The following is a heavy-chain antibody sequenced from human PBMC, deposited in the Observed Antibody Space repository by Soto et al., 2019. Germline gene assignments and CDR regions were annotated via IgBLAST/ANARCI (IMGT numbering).Heavy chain of an antibody. J-gene: IGHJ4*02. CDR2: IRSRSSAL. Sequence: EVQLVESGGGLVQPGGSLRLSCAASEFTFSSYSMNWVRQAPGKGVAWVSYIRSRSSALYYASSVKDRCTISRDKAKNSLYLQMNSLRDEDTAVYYCARDGFQGNSYSNFDYWGQGTLVTLSS. D-gene: IGHD5-18*01. V-gene: IGHV3-48*02. CDR3: ARDGFQGNSYSNFDY. CDR1: EFTFSSYS.